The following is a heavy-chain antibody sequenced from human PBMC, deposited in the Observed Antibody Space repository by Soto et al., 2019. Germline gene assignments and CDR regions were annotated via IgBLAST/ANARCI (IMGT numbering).Heavy chain of an antibody. CDR2: IYSGST. CDR3: VTTRGIAVGGSFDH. J-gene: IGHJ5*02. CDR1: GDSISDTIYY. Sequence: PSETLSLTCRVSGDSISDTIYYWGWVRQPPGKGLEWMATIYSGSTYQNPSLKSRVTISVDTSKNQFSLKLSSVAAPDTAIYYCVTTRGIAVGGSFDHWGQGTLVTVS. V-gene: IGHV4-39*01. D-gene: IGHD6-13*01.